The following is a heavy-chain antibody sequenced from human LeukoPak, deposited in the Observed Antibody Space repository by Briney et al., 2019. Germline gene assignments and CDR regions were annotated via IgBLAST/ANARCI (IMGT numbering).Heavy chain of an antibody. CDR3: ARGGYSYGYYFDY. CDR1: GGSISSGGYS. V-gene: IGHV4-30-2*01. CDR2: IYHSGST. D-gene: IGHD5-18*01. Sequence: SETLALTCAVSGGSISSGGYSWSWIRQPPGKGLEWIGYIYHSGSTYYNPSLKSRVTISVNRSKNQFSLKLSSVTAADTAVYYCARGGYSYGYYFDYWGQGTLVTVSS. J-gene: IGHJ4*02.